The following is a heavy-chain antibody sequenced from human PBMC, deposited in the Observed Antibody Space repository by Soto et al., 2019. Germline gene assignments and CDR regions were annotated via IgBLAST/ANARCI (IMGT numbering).Heavy chain of an antibody. V-gene: IGHV1-69*12. CDR1: GGTFSSYA. CDR3: ARDRAPHSATKYDFHY. Sequence: QVQLVQSGAEVKKPGSSVKVSCKASGGTFSSYAISWVRQAPGQGLEWMGGIIPIFGTANYAQKFQGRVTITADESTSTAYMELGSVSSADTPVYYCARDRAPHSATKYDFHYWGQGTLVTVSS. D-gene: IGHD3-10*01. CDR2: IIPIFGTA. J-gene: IGHJ4*02.